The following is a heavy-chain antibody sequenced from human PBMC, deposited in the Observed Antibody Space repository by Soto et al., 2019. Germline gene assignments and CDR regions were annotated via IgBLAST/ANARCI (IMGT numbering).Heavy chain of an antibody. J-gene: IGHJ6*02. CDR3: ARVNYYGSGSYQDFFYFYALDV. Sequence: QVQLVQSGAEVKKPGASVKVSCKTSGYTFSTYDINWVRQAPGQGLEWMGWMNPNSGDTGYEQQFLGRLTMTRDSTIRTVYMELSSLSSEDTAVYYCARVNYYGSGSYQDFFYFYALDVWGQGTTVTVS. D-gene: IGHD3-10*01. CDR1: GYTFSTYD. CDR2: MNPNSGDT. V-gene: IGHV1-8*01.